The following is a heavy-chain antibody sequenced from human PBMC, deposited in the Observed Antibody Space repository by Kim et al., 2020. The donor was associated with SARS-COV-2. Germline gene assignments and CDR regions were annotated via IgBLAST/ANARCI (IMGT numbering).Heavy chain of an antibody. Sequence: GGSLRLSCTASGFALRSFAIHWVRQTPGKGLEWVAVISYDAKHKYCVESVKDRFTISRDNSKDTVYLQMNSLRTEDSAVYFCARERDASLAHWDFDYWG. V-gene: IGHV3-30*04. D-gene: IGHD3-3*02. J-gene: IGHJ4*01. CDR3: ARERDASLAHWDFDY. CDR2: ISYDAKHK. CDR1: GFALRSFA.